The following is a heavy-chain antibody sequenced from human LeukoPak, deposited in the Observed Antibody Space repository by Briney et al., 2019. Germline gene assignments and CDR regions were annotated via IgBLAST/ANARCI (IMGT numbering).Heavy chain of an antibody. D-gene: IGHD3-9*01. CDR1: GGSISSYY. Sequence: SETLSLTCTVSGGSISSYYWSWIRQLPGKGLEWIGYIYYSGSTNYNPSLKSRVTISVATSKNQFSLKLSSVTAADTAVYYCARDRPHVLRYFDWTFNAYYYYYGMDVWGQGTTVTVSS. CDR2: IYYSGST. V-gene: IGHV4-59*01. J-gene: IGHJ6*02. CDR3: ARDRPHVLRYFDWTFNAYYYYYGMDV.